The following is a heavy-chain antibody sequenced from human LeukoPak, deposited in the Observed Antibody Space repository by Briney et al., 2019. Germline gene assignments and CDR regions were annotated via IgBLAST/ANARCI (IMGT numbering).Heavy chain of an antibody. J-gene: IGHJ6*02. CDR3: ARATYGSGSYDV. Sequence: PSETLSLTCAVYGGSFSGYYWSWIRQPPGKGLEWIGYIYYSGSTNYNPSLKSRVTISVDTSKNQFSLRLSSVTAADTAVYYCARATYGSGSYDVWGQGTTVTVSS. V-gene: IGHV4-59*08. D-gene: IGHD3-10*01. CDR2: IYYSGST. CDR1: GGSFSGYY.